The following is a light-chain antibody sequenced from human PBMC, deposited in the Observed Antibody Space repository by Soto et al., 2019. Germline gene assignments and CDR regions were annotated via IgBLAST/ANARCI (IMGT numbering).Light chain of an antibody. CDR1: TSNIGAGYG. Sequence: QAVVTQPPSVSGAPGQRVTTSCTGSTSNIGAGYGVHWYQQLPGTAPKLLIHGNTNRPSGVPDRFSGSKSGTSASLAITGLQAEDEADYYCQSYDSSLSALFGGGTKLTVL. V-gene: IGLV1-40*01. CDR3: QSYDSSLSAL. J-gene: IGLJ2*01. CDR2: GNT.